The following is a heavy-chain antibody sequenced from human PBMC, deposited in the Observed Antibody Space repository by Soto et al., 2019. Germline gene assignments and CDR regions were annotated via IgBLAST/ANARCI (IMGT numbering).Heavy chain of an antibody. V-gene: IGHV4-31*03. Sequence: QVQLQESGPGLVKPSQTLSLTCTVSGDSMTTVGYYWTWIRQHPGQGLEWIGFISYSGSTYNSSSLKGRVAISADTSKSQFSLKLNSVTAADTAVYYCTRGDYWGQGTLVTVSS. CDR2: ISYSGST. CDR3: TRGDY. J-gene: IGHJ4*02. CDR1: GDSMTTVGYY.